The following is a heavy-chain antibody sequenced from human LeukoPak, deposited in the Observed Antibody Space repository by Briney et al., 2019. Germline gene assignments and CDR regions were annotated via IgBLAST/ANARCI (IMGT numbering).Heavy chain of an antibody. Sequence: ASVKVSCKASGYTFTSYYMDWVRQAPGQGLEWMGIINPSGGSTSYAQKFQGRVTMTRDMSTSTVYMELSSLRSEDTAAYYCASLAGGNSESSDAFDIWGQGTMVTVSS. V-gene: IGHV1-46*01. CDR1: GYTFTSYY. CDR2: INPSGGST. J-gene: IGHJ3*02. D-gene: IGHD4-23*01. CDR3: ASLAGGNSESSDAFDI.